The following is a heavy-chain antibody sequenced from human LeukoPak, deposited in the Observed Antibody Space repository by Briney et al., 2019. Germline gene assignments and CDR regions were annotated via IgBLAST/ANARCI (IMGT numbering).Heavy chain of an antibody. V-gene: IGHV3-23*01. CDR2: ISGSGGNT. CDR1: GFTFSSYG. D-gene: IGHD2-2*01. Sequence: GSLRLSCAASGFTFSSYGMYWVRQAPGKGLEWVSGISGSGGNTYYADSVKGRFTISRDNSKNTLYLQMNSLRAEDTAVYYCAKRVVPATDCFDYWGQGTLVTVSS. CDR3: AKRVVPATDCFDY. J-gene: IGHJ4*02.